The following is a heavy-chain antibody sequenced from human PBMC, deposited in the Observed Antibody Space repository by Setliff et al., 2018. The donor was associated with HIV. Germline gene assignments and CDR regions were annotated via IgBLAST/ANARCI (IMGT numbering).Heavy chain of an antibody. Sequence: ASVKVSCKAFGYTFTSYALNWVRQAPGQGLEWMGWINTYTANPMYAQGFTGRFVFSWDTSVRTAYLQISSLKAEDTALYYCARDRGVRGANDAFNIWGLGTMVTVSS. V-gene: IGHV7-4-1*02. CDR1: GYTFTSYA. CDR3: ARDRGVRGANDAFNI. CDR2: INTYTANP. D-gene: IGHD3-10*01. J-gene: IGHJ3*02.